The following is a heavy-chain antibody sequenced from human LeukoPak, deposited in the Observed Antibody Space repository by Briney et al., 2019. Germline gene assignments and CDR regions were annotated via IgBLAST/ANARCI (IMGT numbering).Heavy chain of an antibody. Sequence: ASVKDSCKASGYTFTSYDINWVRQATGQGLEWMGWMNPNSGNTGYAQKFQGRVTITRNTSISTAYMELSSLRSEDTAVYYCANDLGWIQLNLGRGQGTLVTVSS. J-gene: IGHJ4*02. D-gene: IGHD5-18*01. V-gene: IGHV1-8*03. CDR3: ANDLGWIQLNLG. CDR1: GYTFTSYD. CDR2: MNPNSGNT.